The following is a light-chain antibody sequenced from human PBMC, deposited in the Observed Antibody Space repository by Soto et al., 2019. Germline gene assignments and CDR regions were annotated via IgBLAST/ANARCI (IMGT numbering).Light chain of an antibody. CDR1: SSNIGSNY. V-gene: IGLV1-47*01. J-gene: IGLJ1*01. CDR2: RNN. Sequence: QSVLTQPPSASGTPGQRVTISCSGSSSNIGSNYVYWYQQLPGTAPKLLIYRNNQRPSGVPDRFSGSKSGTSASLAISGLRSEDEAYYYCAAWDDSLSGPSYLFGTGPKVTVL. CDR3: AAWDDSLSGPSYL.